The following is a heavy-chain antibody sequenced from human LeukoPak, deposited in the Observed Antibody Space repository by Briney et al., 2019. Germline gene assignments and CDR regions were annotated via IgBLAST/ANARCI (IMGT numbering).Heavy chain of an antibody. CDR2: LFTSGST. V-gene: IGHV4-61*02. D-gene: IGHD3-3*01. J-gene: IGHJ3*02. CDR3: ARGRPYYDFWSGYPDAFDI. Sequence: SETLSLTCTVSGGSISSGTYYWSWIRQPAGKGLEWIGRLFTSGSTNYNPSLKSRVTISVDTSKNQFSLRLSSVTAADTAVYYCARGRPYYDFWSGYPDAFDIWGQGTMVTVSS. CDR1: GGSISSGTYY.